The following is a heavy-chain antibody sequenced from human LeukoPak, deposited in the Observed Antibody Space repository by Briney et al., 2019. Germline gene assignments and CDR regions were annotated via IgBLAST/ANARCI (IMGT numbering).Heavy chain of an antibody. CDR1: RLPFSSYS. CDR3: ARDYYGDYYFDF. Sequence: PGGSLTLVCGPSRLPFSSYSVSWVRQAAGKGREWISSISIDSTHIFYAHSVKGRFPISRYNAQNSLYLQINSLRDEDRAVYYCARDYYGDYYFDFWGQGALVTVSS. D-gene: IGHD4-17*01. J-gene: IGHJ4*02. CDR2: ISIDSTHI. V-gene: IGHV3-21*06.